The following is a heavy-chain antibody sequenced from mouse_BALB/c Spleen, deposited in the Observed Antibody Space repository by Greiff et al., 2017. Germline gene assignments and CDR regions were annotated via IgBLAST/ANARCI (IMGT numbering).Heavy chain of an antibody. V-gene: IGHV1-20*02. CDR1: GYSFTGYF. CDR2: INPYNGDT. D-gene: IGHD2-1*01. J-gene: IGHJ4*01. CDR3: ATSGGNYGDYAMDY. Sequence: EVQGVESGPELVKPGASVKISCKASGYSFTGYFMNWVMQSHGKSLEWIGRINPYNGDTFYNQKFKGKATLTVDKSSSTAHMELRSLASEDSAVYYCATSGGNYGDYAMDYWGQGTSVTVSS.